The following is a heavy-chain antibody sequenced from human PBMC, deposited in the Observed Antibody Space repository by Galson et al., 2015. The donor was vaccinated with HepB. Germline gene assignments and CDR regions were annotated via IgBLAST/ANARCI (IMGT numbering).Heavy chain of an antibody. D-gene: IGHD2-8*02. V-gene: IGHV1-24*01. CDR1: GYSVIELS. CDR3: ATRDTIELEEYSVFYVVLDD. CDR2: FDPDDGET. J-gene: IGHJ6*02. Sequence: SVKVSCKVSGYSVIELSMHWVRQAPGKGLEWMGGFDPDDGETIYAQKFEDRVTMTEDTSTDTAYTEPSSLTSEDTAVYYCATRDTIELEEYSVFYVVLDDAGQATAIPVSS.